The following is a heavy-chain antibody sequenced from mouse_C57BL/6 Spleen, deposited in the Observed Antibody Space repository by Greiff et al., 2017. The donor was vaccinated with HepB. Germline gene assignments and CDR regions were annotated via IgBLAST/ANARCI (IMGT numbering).Heavy chain of an antibody. CDR3: ARNLLLRSSSGGFAY. D-gene: IGHD1-1*01. CDR2: IDPSDSYT. Sequence: VQLQQSGAELVKPGASVKLSCKASGYTFTSYWMQWVKQRPGQGLEWIGEIDPSDSYTNYNQKFKGKATLTVDTSSSTAYMQLSSLTSEDSAVSYCARNLLLRSSSGGFAYWGQGTLVTVSA. CDR1: GYTFTSYW. V-gene: IGHV1-50*01. J-gene: IGHJ3*01.